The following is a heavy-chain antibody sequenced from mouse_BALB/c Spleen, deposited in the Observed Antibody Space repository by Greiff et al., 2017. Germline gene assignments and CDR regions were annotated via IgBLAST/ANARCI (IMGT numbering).Heavy chain of an antibody. Sequence: EVKLVESGGGLVKPGGSLKLSCAASGFTFSSYAMSWVRQTPEKRLEWVASISSGGSTYYPDSVKGRFTISRDNARNILYLQMSSLRSEDTAMYYCASTMITTTWFAYWGQGTLVTVSA. J-gene: IGHJ3*01. CDR3: ASTMITTTWFAY. V-gene: IGHV5-6-5*01. D-gene: IGHD2-4*01. CDR1: GFTFSSYA. CDR2: ISSGGST.